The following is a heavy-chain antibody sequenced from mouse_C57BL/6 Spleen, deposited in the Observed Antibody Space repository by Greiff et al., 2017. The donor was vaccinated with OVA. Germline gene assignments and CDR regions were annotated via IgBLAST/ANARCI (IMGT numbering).Heavy chain of an antibody. CDR1: GFTFSDYY. CDR2: INYDGSST. Sequence: EVKLVESAGGLVQPGSSMKLSCTASGFTFSDYYMAWVRQVPEKGLEWVANINYDGSSTYYLDSLKSRFIISRDNAKNILYLQMSSLKSEDTATYYCARALLDYFDYWGQGTTLTVSS. D-gene: IGHD1-1*01. V-gene: IGHV5-16*01. CDR3: ARALLDYFDY. J-gene: IGHJ2*01.